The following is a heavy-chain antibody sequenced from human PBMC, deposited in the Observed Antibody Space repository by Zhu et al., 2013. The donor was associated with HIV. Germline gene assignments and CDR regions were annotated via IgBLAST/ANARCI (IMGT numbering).Heavy chain of an antibody. CDR3: ARSKGTFYGNTYVTGWIGP. Sequence: QVQLQESGPGLVKPSETLSLTCTVSGGSISSYYWSWVRQPPGKGLEWIGYVYDSGSTKYNPSLKSRVTISVDTSKNQLSLHLSSATAADTAVYYCARSKGTFYGNTYVTGWIGPWGQGNLVTVSS. CDR1: GGSISSYY. V-gene: IGHV4-59*01. J-gene: IGHJ5*02. CDR2: VYDSGST. D-gene: IGHD3-16*01.